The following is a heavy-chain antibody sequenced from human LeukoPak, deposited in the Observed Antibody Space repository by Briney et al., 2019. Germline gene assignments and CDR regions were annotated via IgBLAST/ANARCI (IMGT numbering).Heavy chain of an antibody. Sequence: GGSLRLSCAASGFTFSSYGMHWVREAPGKGLEWVAFIRYDGSNKYYADSVKGRFTISRDNSKNTLYLQMNSPRAEDTAVYYCAKDGSGSWYYFDYWGQGTLITVSS. CDR1: GFTFSSYG. CDR3: AKDGSGSWYYFDY. V-gene: IGHV3-30*02. CDR2: IRYDGSNK. J-gene: IGHJ4*02. D-gene: IGHD6-13*01.